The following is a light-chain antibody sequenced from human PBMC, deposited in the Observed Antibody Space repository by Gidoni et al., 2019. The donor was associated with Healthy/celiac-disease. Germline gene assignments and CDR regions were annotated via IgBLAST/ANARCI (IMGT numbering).Light chain of an antibody. Sequence: DIQMTQSPSTLSASVGDRVTITCRASQSISSWLAWYQQKPGKAPKLLIYDASSLESGVPSRFSGSGSGTEFTLTISSLQPDDFATYYRQQYNSSPTFGQGTKVEIK. V-gene: IGKV1-5*01. J-gene: IGKJ1*01. CDR2: DAS. CDR1: QSISSW. CDR3: QQYNSSPT.